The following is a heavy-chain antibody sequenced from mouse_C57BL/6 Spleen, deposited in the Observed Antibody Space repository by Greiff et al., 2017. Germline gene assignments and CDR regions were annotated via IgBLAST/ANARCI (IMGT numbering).Heavy chain of an antibody. J-gene: IGHJ4*01. CDR3: ARCPQPYARDY. Sequence: EVKLMESGPELVKPGASVKISCKASGYSFTGYYMNWVKQSPEKSLEWIGEINPSTGGTTYNQKFKAKATLTVDKSSSTAYMQLKSLTSEDSAVYYCARCPQPYARDYWGQGTSVTVSS. CDR1: GYSFTGYY. V-gene: IGHV1-42*01. CDR2: INPSTGGT. D-gene: IGHD3-1*01.